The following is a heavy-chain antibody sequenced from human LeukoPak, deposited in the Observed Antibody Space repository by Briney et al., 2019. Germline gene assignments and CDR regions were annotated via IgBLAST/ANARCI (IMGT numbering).Heavy chain of an antibody. CDR1: GFSFSDSA. D-gene: IGHD6-19*01. CDR2: IKSKANSYAT. V-gene: IGHV3-73*01. J-gene: IGHJ4*02. CDR3: ARAMMTVAGWGLGY. Sequence: GGSLRLSCAASGFSFSDSAMHWVRQASRKGLEWVGRIKSKANSYATAYAASVKGRFTVSRDDSKNTAYLQMNSLKTEDTAVYYCARAMMTVAGWGLGYWGQGTLVTVSS.